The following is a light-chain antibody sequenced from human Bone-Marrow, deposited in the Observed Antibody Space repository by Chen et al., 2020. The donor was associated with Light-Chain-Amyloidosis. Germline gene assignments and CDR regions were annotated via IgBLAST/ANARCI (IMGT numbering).Light chain of an antibody. CDR1: QSISSY. CDR2: AAS. CDR3: QQTYSIPFT. V-gene: IGKV1-39*01. Sequence: DIQLTQSPSSLSASVGDRVTITCRASQSISSYLNWYQQKPGKAPKLLIYAASSWQSGVPSRFSGSESWTDFTLTISSLQPEDFATYYCQQTYSIPFTFGPGTKVEIK. J-gene: IGKJ3*01.